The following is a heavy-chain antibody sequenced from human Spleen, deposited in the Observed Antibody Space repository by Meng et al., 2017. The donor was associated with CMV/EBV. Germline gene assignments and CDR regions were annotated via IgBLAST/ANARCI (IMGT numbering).Heavy chain of an antibody. D-gene: IGHD2-2*01. Sequence: LTFSTAAMPWVRQTPGKGLEWVAVISYDAIDTYYSDSVKGRFTISRDNSESTVYLQMNSLRLEDTAVYYCVRPFRKYQLLYNWFDSWGQGTLVTVSS. CDR3: VRPFRKYQLLYNWFDS. V-gene: IGHV3-30-3*01. J-gene: IGHJ5*01. CDR1: LTFSTAA. CDR2: ISYDAIDT.